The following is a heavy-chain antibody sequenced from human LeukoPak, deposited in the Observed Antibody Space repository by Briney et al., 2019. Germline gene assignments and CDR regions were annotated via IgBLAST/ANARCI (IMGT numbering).Heavy chain of an antibody. CDR2: IIPIFGSP. J-gene: IGHJ3*01. CDR1: GGAFTFTSYA. CDR3: AGFFYDSSNDAFDV. V-gene: IGHV1-69*13. Sequence: ASEKVSCKASGGAFTFTSYAISWVRQAPGQGLEWMGGIIPIFGSPRYAQKFQGRVTITADESTRTVYMDLSSLRSEDTAVHYCAGFFYDSSNDAFDVWGQGTMVTVSS. D-gene: IGHD3-22*01.